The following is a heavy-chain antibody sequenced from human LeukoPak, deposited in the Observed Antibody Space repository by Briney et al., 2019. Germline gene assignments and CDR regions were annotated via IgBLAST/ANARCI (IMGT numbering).Heavy chain of an antibody. CDR1: GYTFTGYY. CDR2: INPNSGGT. CDR3: ARVALTPAGTMWANSHFDY. Sequence: ASVKVSCKASGYTFTGYYMHWVRQAPGQGLEWMGWINPNSGGTNYAQKFQGRVTMTRDTSISTAYMELSRLRSDDTAVYYCARVALTPAGTMWANSHFDYWGQGTLVTVSS. D-gene: IGHD6-13*01. V-gene: IGHV1-2*02. J-gene: IGHJ4*02.